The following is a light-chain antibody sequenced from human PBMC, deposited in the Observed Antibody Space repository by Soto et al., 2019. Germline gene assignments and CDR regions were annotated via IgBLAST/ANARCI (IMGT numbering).Light chain of an antibody. J-gene: IGKJ1*01. V-gene: IGKV1-5*01. CDR2: DAS. CDR1: QTISNW. CDR3: QQYKSYSWT. Sequence: DIQMTQSPSTLSASVGDRVTITCRASQTISNWLAWYQQKPGKAPKLLIYDASSLKSGVPSRFNGSGSGTEFTLTLSSLQPDDFPTYYCQQYKSYSWTFGQGTKVEFK.